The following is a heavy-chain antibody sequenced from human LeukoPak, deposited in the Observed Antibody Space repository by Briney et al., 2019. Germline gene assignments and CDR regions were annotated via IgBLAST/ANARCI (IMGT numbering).Heavy chain of an antibody. CDR3: ATSRFYYYPYY. V-gene: IGHV3-23*01. CDR1: GFTFSSYG. J-gene: IGHJ4*02. CDR2: ISGSGGST. D-gene: IGHD3-10*01. Sequence: GGSLRLSCAASGFTFSSYGMSWVRQAPGKGLEWVSAISGSGGSTFYADSVKGRFTISRDNPKNTLFLQMNSLRAEDTAVYYCATSRFYYYPYYWGQGTLVTVSS.